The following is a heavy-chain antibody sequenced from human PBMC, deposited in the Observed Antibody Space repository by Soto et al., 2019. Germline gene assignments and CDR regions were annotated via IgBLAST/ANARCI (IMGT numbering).Heavy chain of an antibody. CDR1: GGSVSSGSYY. D-gene: IGHD3-10*01. J-gene: IGHJ4*02. V-gene: IGHV4-61*01. CDR3: AREWFGEEYFDY. Sequence: SETLSLTCTVSGGSVSSGSYYWSWIRQPPGKGLERIGYIYYSGSTNYNPSLKSRVTISVDTSKNQFSLKLSSVTAADPAVYYCAREWFGEEYFDYWGQGTLVTVSS. CDR2: IYYSGST.